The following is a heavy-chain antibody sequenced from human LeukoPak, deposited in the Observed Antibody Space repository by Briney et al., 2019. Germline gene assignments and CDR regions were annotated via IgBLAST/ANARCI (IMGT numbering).Heavy chain of an antibody. CDR1: GFTFSSYT. D-gene: IGHD4-11*01. J-gene: IGHJ4*02. CDR2: LSFSTSYI. CDR3: AIDGRSNTRGLDFFDY. V-gene: IGHV3-21*01. Sequence: GGSLILPCAPSGFTFSSYTMNWVRQSPGKGLKCVSSLSFSTSYIDHADSVKGRFTISRDNAKKSLYLKMNSLRAEDTAVYYCAIDGRSNTRGLDFFDYWGQGTLVTVSS.